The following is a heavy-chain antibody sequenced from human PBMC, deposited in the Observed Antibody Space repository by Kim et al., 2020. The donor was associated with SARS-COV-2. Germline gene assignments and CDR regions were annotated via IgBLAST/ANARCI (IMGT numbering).Heavy chain of an antibody. CDR2: ISGSGGST. CDR1: GFTFSSYA. CDR3: AKNGGDFDWLFPGPTGEDYMDV. D-gene: IGHD3-9*01. Sequence: GGSLRLSCAASGFTFSSYAMSWVRQAPGKGLEWVSAISGSGGSTYYADSVKGRFTISRDNSKNTLYLQMNSLRAEDTAVYYCAKNGGDFDWLFPGPTGEDYMDVWGKGTTVTVSS. V-gene: IGHV3-23*01. J-gene: IGHJ6*03.